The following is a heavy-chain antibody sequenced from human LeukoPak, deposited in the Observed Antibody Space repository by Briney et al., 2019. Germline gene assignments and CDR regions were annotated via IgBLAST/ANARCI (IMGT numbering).Heavy chain of an antibody. J-gene: IGHJ4*02. D-gene: IGHD1-26*01. Sequence: HTGGSLRLSCAASGFTFTSYWMTWVRQAPGQGLEWVANIKQDGSEKYYVDSVKGRFTISRDNAKNSLDLQMNSLTAEDTALYYCAREWDGAFDYWGQGTLVTVSS. CDR1: GFTFTSYW. CDR2: IKQDGSEK. V-gene: IGHV3-7*01. CDR3: AREWDGAFDY.